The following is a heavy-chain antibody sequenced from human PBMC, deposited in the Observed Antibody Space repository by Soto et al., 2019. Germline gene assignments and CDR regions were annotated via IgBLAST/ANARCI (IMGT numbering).Heavy chain of an antibody. CDR2: INHSGST. D-gene: IGHD6-13*01. J-gene: IGHJ5*02. V-gene: IGHV4-34*01. CDR1: GGSFSGYY. CDR3: AREAGIAAAGRRPFDP. Sequence: QVQLQQWGAGLLKPSETLSLTCAVYGGSFSGYYWSWIRQPPGKGLEWIGEINHSGSTNYNPSLKSRVTISVDTSKTQFSLKLSSVTAADTAVYYCAREAGIAAAGRRPFDPWGQGTLVTVSS.